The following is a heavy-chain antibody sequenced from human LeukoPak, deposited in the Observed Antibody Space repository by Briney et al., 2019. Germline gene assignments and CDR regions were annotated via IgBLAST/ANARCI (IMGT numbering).Heavy chain of an antibody. Sequence: SETLSLTCAVYGGSFSGYYWSWIRQPPGKGREWIGEINHSGSTNYNPSLKSRVTISVDTSKNQFSLKLSSVTAADTAVYYCARGPVGYSYGFFDYWGQGTLVTVSS. J-gene: IGHJ4*02. CDR1: GGSFSGYY. CDR2: INHSGST. D-gene: IGHD5-18*01. V-gene: IGHV4-34*01. CDR3: ARGPVGYSYGFFDY.